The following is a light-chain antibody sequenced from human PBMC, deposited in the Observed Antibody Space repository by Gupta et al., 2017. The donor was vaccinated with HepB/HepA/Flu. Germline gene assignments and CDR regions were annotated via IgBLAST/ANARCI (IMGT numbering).Light chain of an antibody. CDR2: SAS. J-gene: IGKJ4*01. CDR1: HDIATY. Sequence: DIQMTQSPSSLSASVGDRVTITCRASHDIATYLAWYQQQSGKVPRLLVYSASTLQSGVPSRFSGSGSGTDFTLSISSLQPEGVATYYCQKYNSAPLTFGGGTKVEIK. CDR3: QKYNSAPLT. V-gene: IGKV1-27*01.